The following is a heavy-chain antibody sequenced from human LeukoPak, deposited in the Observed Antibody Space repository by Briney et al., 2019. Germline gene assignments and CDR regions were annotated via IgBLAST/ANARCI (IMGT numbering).Heavy chain of an antibody. D-gene: IGHD2-15*01. CDR1: GFTFSSYA. V-gene: IGHV3-23*01. J-gene: IGHJ4*02. CDR2: ISGSDGST. CDR3: AKEREAYCSGGSCYGSDKLFPADY. Sequence: GGSLRLSCAASGFTFSSYAMSWVRQAPGKGLEWVSSISGSDGSTYYADSVKGRFTISRDNSKNTLYVQMNSLRAEDTAIYYCAKEREAYCSGGSCYGSDKLFPADYWGQGSLVTVSS.